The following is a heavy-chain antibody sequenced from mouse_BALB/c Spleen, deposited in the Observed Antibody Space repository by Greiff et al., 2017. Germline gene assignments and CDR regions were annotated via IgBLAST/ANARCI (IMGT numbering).Heavy chain of an antibody. CDR2: IDPANGNT. CDR1: GFNIKDTY. Sequence: EVKLQESGAELVKPGASVKLSCTASGFNIKDTYMHWVKQRPEQGLEWIGRIDPANGNTKYDPKFQGKATITADTSSNTAYLQLSSLTSEDTAVYYCARGRYDGFYAMDYWGQGTSVTVSS. V-gene: IGHV14-3*02. D-gene: IGHD2-14*01. CDR3: ARGRYDGFYAMDY. J-gene: IGHJ4*01.